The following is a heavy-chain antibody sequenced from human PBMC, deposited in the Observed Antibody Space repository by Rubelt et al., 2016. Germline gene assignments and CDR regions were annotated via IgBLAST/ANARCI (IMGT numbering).Heavy chain of an antibody. J-gene: IGHJ4*02. V-gene: IGHV3-NL1*01. D-gene: IGHD3-10*01. CDR3: ARGPLTMVRGTLLYFDY. Sequence: RVWRSTYYADSVKGRFTISRDNSKNTLYLQMNSLRAEDTAVYYCARGPLTMVRGTLLYFDYWGQGTLVTVSS. CDR2: RVWRST.